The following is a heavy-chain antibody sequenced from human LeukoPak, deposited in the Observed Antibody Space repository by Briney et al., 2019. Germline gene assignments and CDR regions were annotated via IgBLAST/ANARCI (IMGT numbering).Heavy chain of an antibody. D-gene: IGHD1-26*01. J-gene: IGHJ4*02. V-gene: IGHV1-18*01. CDR2: ISAYNGNT. CDR3: AEGVGATTHFDY. CDR1: GYTFTSYG. Sequence: RASVKVSCKASGYTFTSYGISWVRQAPGQGLEWMGWISAYNGNTNYAQKFQGRVTITADKSTSTAYMELSSLRSEDTAVYYCAEGVGATTHFDYWGQGTLVTVSS.